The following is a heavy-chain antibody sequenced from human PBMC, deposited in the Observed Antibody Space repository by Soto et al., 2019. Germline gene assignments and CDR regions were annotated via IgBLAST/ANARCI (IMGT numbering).Heavy chain of an antibody. CDR2: IKQDGSEK. V-gene: IGHV3-7*01. Sequence: SGGSLRLSCAASGFTFSSYWMSWVRQAPGKGLEWVANIKQDGSEKYYVDSVKGRFTISRDNAKNSLYLQMNSLRAEDTAVYYCARRGYSGYDYHYDYWGQGTLVTVSS. CDR3: ARRGYSGYDYHYDY. CDR1: GFTFSSYW. D-gene: IGHD5-12*01. J-gene: IGHJ4*02.